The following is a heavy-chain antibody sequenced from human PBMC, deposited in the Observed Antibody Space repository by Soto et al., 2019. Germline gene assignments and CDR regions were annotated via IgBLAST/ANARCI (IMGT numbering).Heavy chain of an antibody. CDR1: GYTFTSYG. Sequence: QVQLVQYGAEVKKPGASVKVSCKASGYTFTSYGISWVRQAPGQGLEWMGWISAYNGNTNYAQKLQGRVTMTTDTSTSTAYMELRSLRSDDTAVYYCAGEDIVATISSFLFYWGQGTLVTVSS. CDR2: ISAYNGNT. V-gene: IGHV1-18*01. D-gene: IGHD5-12*01. J-gene: IGHJ4*02. CDR3: AGEDIVATISSFLFY.